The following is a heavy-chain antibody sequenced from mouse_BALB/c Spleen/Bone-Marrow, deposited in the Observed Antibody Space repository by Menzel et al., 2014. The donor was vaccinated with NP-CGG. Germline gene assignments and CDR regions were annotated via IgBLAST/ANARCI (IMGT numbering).Heavy chain of an antibody. CDR3: GRNYYGSSYYFDN. CDR1: GFTFSSYG. D-gene: IGHD1-1*01. CDR2: ISSGGSYT. J-gene: IGHJ2*01. Sequence: EVMLVESGGDLVKSGGSLKLSCVASGFTFSSYGMSWVRQTPDKRLEWVATISSGGSYTYYPDSVKGRFTISRDNAKNTLFLQMSSLKSEDTAMYYCGRNYYGSSYYFDNWGQGTTLTVSS. V-gene: IGHV5-6*01.